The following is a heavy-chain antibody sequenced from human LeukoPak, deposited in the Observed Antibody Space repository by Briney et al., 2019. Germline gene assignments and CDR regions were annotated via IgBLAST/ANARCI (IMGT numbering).Heavy chain of an antibody. V-gene: IGHV1-46*01. CDR3: AREKLLGGAVTTFFDY. D-gene: IGHD4-11*01. CDR2: INPSGGST. J-gene: IGHJ4*02. CDR1: GYTFTSYY. Sequence: ASVKVSCKASGYTFTSYYMHWVRQAPGQGLEWMGIINPSGGSTSYAQKFQGRVTMTRDMSTSTVYMELSSLRSEDTAVYYCAREKLLGGAVTTFFDYWGQGTLATVSS.